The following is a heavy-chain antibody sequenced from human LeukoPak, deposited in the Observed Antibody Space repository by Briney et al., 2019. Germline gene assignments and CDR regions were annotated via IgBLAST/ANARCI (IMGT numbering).Heavy chain of an antibody. V-gene: IGHV3-49*04. Sequence: GGSLRLFCSGSGVSFGDYGINWVRQAPGRGLEWVGLSRSQVNGGTPEYAASVEGRFSMSRDDSKGFAYLQMNSLKTEDTAVYFCTGAFYDYVLDFWGQGTLVTVSS. J-gene: IGHJ4*02. D-gene: IGHD5/OR15-5a*01. CDR3: TGAFYDYVLDF. CDR2: SRSQVNGGTP. CDR1: GVSFGDYG.